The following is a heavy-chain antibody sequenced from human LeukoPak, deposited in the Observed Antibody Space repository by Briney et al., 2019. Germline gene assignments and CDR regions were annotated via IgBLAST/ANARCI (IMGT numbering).Heavy chain of an antibody. D-gene: IGHD6-19*01. V-gene: IGHV3-23*01. J-gene: IGHJ4*02. CDR1: GFTFSIYA. CDR3: GKEQGSGWHIFDY. CDR2: ISGSGGST. Sequence: GGSLRLSCAASGFTFSIYAMTWVRQAPGKGLEWVSGISGSGGSTYYADSVKGRFTISRDNSKNTLYLQMNSLRVEDTAVYYCGKEQGSGWHIFDYWGQGTLVTVSS.